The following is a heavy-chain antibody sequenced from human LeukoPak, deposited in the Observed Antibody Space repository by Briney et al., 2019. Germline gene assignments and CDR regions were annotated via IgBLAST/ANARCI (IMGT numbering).Heavy chain of an antibody. CDR2: IYTSGST. D-gene: IGHD3-10*01. CDR3: ARGRPYYYGSGSYPTEFDY. CDR1: GGSISSYY. J-gene: IGHJ4*02. Sequence: SETLSLTCTVSGGSISSYYWSWIRQPPGKGLEWIGRIYTSGSTNYNPSLKSRVTMSVDTSKNQFSLKLSSVTAADTAVYYCARGRPYYYGSGSYPTEFDYWGQGTLVTVSS. V-gene: IGHV4-4*07.